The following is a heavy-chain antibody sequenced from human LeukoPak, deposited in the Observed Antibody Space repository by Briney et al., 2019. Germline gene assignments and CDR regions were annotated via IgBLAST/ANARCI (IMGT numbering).Heavy chain of an antibody. CDR1: GFTFSGYS. CDR2: ISSSSSYI. Sequence: PGGSLRLSCVASGFTFSGYSMSWVRQAPGKGLEWVSSISSSSSYIYYADSVKGRFTISRDNAKNSLYLQMNSLRAEDTAVYYCAREGAMVRGVIEYYYYYYMDVWGKGTTVTVSS. D-gene: IGHD3-10*01. CDR3: AREGAMVRGVIEYYYYYYMDV. V-gene: IGHV3-21*01. J-gene: IGHJ6*03.